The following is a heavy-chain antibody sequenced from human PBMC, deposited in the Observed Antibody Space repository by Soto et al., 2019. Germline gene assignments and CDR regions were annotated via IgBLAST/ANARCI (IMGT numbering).Heavy chain of an antibody. Sequence: QITLKESGPTLVKPTQTLTLTCTFSGFSLSTSGVGVGWIRQPPGKALEWLALIYWDDDKRYSPSLKSRLTITKDTSKNQVVLTMTNMDPEDTATYFCAHSGYYARRERPSEDYFDYGGQGTLVTVSS. J-gene: IGHJ4*02. V-gene: IGHV2-5*02. CDR2: IYWDDDK. CDR3: AHSGYYARRERPSEDYFDY. D-gene: IGHD3-22*01. CDR1: GFSLSTSGVG.